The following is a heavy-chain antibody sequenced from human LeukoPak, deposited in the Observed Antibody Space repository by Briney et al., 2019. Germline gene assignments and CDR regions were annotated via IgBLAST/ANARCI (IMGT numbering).Heavy chain of an antibody. D-gene: IGHD4-11*01. CDR1: GYTFTGYY. Sequence: GASVKVSCKASGYTFTGYYMHWVRQAPGQGLEWMGWINPNSGGTKYAQKFQGRVTMTRDTSISTAYMELSSLTSDDTAVYFCARLYSSSLGRVFDYWGQGTLVTVSS. CDR3: ARLYSSSLGRVFDY. V-gene: IGHV1-2*02. J-gene: IGHJ4*02. CDR2: INPNSGGT.